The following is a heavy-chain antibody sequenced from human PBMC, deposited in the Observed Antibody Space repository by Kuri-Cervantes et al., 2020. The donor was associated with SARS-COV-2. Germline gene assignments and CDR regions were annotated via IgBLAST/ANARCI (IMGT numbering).Heavy chain of an antibody. CDR2: IKSKTDGGTT. Sequence: GESLKISCAASGFTFSNAWMSWVRQAPGKGLEWVGRIKSKTDGGTTDYAAPVKGRFAISRDDSKNTLYLQMNSLKTEDTAVYYCTTGLRDYDFWSGYPIFDYWGQGTLVTVSS. J-gene: IGHJ4*02. D-gene: IGHD3-3*01. CDR3: TTGLRDYDFWSGYPIFDY. CDR1: GFTFSNAW. V-gene: IGHV3-15*01.